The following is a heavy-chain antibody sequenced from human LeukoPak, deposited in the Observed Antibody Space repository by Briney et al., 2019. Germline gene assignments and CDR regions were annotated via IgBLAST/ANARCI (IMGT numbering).Heavy chain of an antibody. CDR2: IYYSGST. J-gene: IGHJ3*02. CDR3: ARLYYYDTRGAFDI. D-gene: IGHD3-22*01. V-gene: IGHV4-59*01. CDR1: GGSISSYY. Sequence: PSETLSLTCTVSGGSISSYYWSWIRQPPGKGLEWIGYIYYSGSTNYNPSLKSRVTISVDTSKNQFSLKLSSVTAADTAVYYCARLYYYDTRGAFDIWGQGTMVTVSS.